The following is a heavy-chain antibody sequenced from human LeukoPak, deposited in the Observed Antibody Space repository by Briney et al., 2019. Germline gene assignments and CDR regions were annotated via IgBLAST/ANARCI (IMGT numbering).Heavy chain of an antibody. Sequence: SETLSLTCSVSGGSISSGSYYWGWIRQPPGKGLEWIGSIYYSGSTYYNPSLKSRVTISIDTSKNQFSLKLSSVTAADTAVYYCASTEKQWLVLRWNGPIDYWGQGTLVTVSS. CDR2: IYYSGST. V-gene: IGHV4-39*07. CDR1: GGSISSGSYY. CDR3: ASTEKQWLVLRWNGPIDY. J-gene: IGHJ4*02. D-gene: IGHD6-19*01.